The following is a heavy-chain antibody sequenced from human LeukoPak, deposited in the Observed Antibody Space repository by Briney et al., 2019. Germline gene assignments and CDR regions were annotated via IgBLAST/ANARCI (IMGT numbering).Heavy chain of an antibody. V-gene: IGHV3-33*06. Sequence: GGSLRLSCAASGFTFSSYGMHWVRQAPGKGLEWVAVIWYDGSNKYYADSVKGRFTISRDNSKNTLYLQMNSLRAEDTAVYYCAKDTDTAMAPLFFDYWGQGTLVTVSS. CDR2: IWYDGSNK. D-gene: IGHD5-18*01. CDR3: AKDTDTAMAPLFFDY. CDR1: GFTFSSYG. J-gene: IGHJ4*02.